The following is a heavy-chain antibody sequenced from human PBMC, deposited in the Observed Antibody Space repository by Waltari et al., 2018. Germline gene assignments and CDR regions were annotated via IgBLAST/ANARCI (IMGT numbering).Heavy chain of an antibody. CDR2: LGPEDGQA. Sequence: EVQLLQSGAEVKKPGTPVKISCKVSGDTFTDNYIHWIKQAPGKGLQWMGLLGPEDGQAVYAEKFQGRVTMTADTSIHTAYMELTSLTSEDTAFYYCAAALGGGISASRPFHFWGQGTMITVSS. D-gene: IGHD3-10*01. CDR3: AAALGGGISASRPFHF. J-gene: IGHJ3*01. V-gene: IGHV1-69-2*01. CDR1: GDTFTDNY.